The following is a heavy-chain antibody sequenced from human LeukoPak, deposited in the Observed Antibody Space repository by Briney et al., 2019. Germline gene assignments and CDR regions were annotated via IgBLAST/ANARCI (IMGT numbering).Heavy chain of an antibody. Sequence: PGGSLRLSCAASGFTFSSYSMNWVRQAPGKGLEWVSSISSSRSYIYYADSVKGRFTISRDNAKNSLYLQMNSLRAEDTAVYYCARDKGPYDFWSGYFPDAFDIWGQGTLVTVSS. V-gene: IGHV3-21*01. D-gene: IGHD3-3*01. CDR2: ISSSRSYI. J-gene: IGHJ3*02. CDR3: ARDKGPYDFWSGYFPDAFDI. CDR1: GFTFSSYS.